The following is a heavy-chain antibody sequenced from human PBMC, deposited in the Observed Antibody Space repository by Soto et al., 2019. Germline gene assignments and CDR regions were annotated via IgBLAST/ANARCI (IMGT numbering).Heavy chain of an antibody. Sequence: GEPLKISCKGSGYSFASYWIGWVRQMPGKGLEWMGIIYPGDSDTRYSPSFQGQVTISADKSISNAYLQWSSLKASDTAMYYCASALVITGTTYGMDVWGQGTTVTVSS. V-gene: IGHV5-51*01. CDR1: GYSFASYW. CDR2: IYPGDSDT. J-gene: IGHJ6*02. D-gene: IGHD1-7*01. CDR3: ASALVITGTTYGMDV.